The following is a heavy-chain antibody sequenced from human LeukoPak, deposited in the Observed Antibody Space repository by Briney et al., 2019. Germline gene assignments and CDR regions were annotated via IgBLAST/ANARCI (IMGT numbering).Heavy chain of an antibody. J-gene: IGHJ2*01. CDR1: GFTFSSYS. Sequence: PGGSLRLSCAASGFTFSSYSMNWVRQAPGKGLEWVSSISATGIYRYYVDSVKGRFTISRDNAKNSLYLQMNSLRAEDTAVYYCARAPVYYDESSGYLKISNWYFDLWGRGTLVTVSS. V-gene: IGHV3-21*01. CDR2: ISATGIYR. D-gene: IGHD3-22*01. CDR3: ARAPVYYDESSGYLKISNWYFDL.